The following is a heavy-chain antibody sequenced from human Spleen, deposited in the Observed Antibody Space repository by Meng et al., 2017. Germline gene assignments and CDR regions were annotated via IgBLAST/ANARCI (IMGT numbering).Heavy chain of an antibody. D-gene: IGHD6-13*01. V-gene: IGHV5-51*01. Sequence: KVSCKGSGYSFTGYWIGWVRQMPGKGLEWMGIIYPGDSDTRYSPSFQGQVTISADKSISTAYLQWSSLKASDTAMYYCARHYPAAAGTGGGYQHWGQGTLVTVSS. CDR2: IYPGDSDT. CDR3: ARHYPAAAGTGGGYQH. J-gene: IGHJ1*01. CDR1: GYSFTGYW.